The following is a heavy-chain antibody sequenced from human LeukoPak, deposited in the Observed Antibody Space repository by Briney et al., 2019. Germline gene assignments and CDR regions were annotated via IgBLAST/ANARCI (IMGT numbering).Heavy chain of an antibody. CDR3: AGRLGGYTNFDY. V-gene: IGHV4-61*02. J-gene: IGHJ4*01. CDR2: IYTSGST. Sequence: SETLSLTCTVSGGSISSGSYYWSWIRQPAGKGLEWIGRIYTSGSTNYNPSLKSRVTISVDTSKNQFSLRMFFVTVADTAVYYCAGRLGGYTNFDYWGHGNMVTVSS. D-gene: IGHD3-16*01. CDR1: GGSISSGSYY.